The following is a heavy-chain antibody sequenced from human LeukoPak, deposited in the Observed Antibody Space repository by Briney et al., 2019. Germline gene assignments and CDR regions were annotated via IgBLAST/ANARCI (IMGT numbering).Heavy chain of an antibody. Sequence: GGSLRLSCAASGFTFSSYGMHWVRQAPGKGLEWVAFIRYDGSNKYYADSVKGRFTISRDNSKNTLYLQMNSLRAEDTAVYYCAKDSISSYYGSGSSMDVWGQRDHGHHLL. CDR3: AKDSISSYYGSGSSMDV. V-gene: IGHV3-30*02. D-gene: IGHD3-10*01. J-gene: IGHJ6*01. CDR2: IRYDGSNK. CDR1: GFTFSSYG.